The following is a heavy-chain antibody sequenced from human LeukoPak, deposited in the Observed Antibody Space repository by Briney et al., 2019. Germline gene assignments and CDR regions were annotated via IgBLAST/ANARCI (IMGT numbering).Heavy chain of an antibody. CDR1: GGSIRSYY. CDR3: ARRRCSSTSCYAYRVVVNWFDP. CDR2: IYYSGST. J-gene: IGHJ5*02. D-gene: IGHD2-2*01. Sequence: KPSETLSLTCTVSGGSIRSYYWSWIRQPPGKGLEWIGYIYYSGSTNYNPSLKSRVTISVDTSKNQFSLKLSSVTAADTAVYYCARRRCSSTSCYAYRVVVNWFDPWGQGTLVTVSS. V-gene: IGHV4-59*12.